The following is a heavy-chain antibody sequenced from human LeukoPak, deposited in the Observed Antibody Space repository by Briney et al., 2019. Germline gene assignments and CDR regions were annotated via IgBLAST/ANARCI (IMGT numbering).Heavy chain of an antibody. Sequence: GGSLRLSCAASGFTFSSYAMHWVRQAPGKGLEWVAVISYDGSNKYYADSVKCRFTISRDNSKNTLYLQMNSLRAEDTAVYYCARGGGLGVVVRTAKTFDIWGQGTMVTVSS. V-gene: IGHV3-30-3*01. J-gene: IGHJ3*02. CDR1: GFTFSSYA. D-gene: IGHD3-22*01. CDR2: ISYDGSNK. CDR3: ARGGGLGVVVRTAKTFDI.